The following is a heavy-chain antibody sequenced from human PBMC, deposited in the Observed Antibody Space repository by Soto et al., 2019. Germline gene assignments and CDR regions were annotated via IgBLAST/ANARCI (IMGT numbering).Heavy chain of an antibody. Sequence: EVQLLESGGDLVQPGGSLRLSCAASGFTFSSYAMIWVRQAPGKGLEWVSCISTSGGTTYYADSVKGRFTISRDNSKNTLYLLMSSLRADDTAVYYCAKPHSFGYLGDYWGQGTLVTVSS. CDR1: GFTFSSYA. CDR2: ISTSGGTT. CDR3: AKPHSFGYLGDY. J-gene: IGHJ4*02. V-gene: IGHV3-23*01. D-gene: IGHD3-22*01.